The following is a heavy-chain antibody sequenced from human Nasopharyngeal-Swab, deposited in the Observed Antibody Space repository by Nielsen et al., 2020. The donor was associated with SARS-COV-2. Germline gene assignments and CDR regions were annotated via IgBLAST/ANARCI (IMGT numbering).Heavy chain of an antibody. CDR1: GYNFASYW. Sequence: ESLKISCKASGYNFASYWIVWVRQMPGRVLEWMGIIYPGESDTRYSPSFQGQVTISFDKSINTAFLHSTSLKASDIATYYCARSGTYYGMDVWGQGTTVIVSS. CDR3: ARSGTYYGMDV. D-gene: IGHD1-26*01. V-gene: IGHV5-51*01. CDR2: IYPGESDT. J-gene: IGHJ6*02.